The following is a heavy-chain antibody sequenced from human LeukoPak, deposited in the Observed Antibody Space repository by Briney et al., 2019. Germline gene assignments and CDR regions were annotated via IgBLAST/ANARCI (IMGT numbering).Heavy chain of an antibody. J-gene: IGHJ4*02. CDR1: GFSFSFYG. V-gene: IGHV3-33*01. D-gene: IGHD3-16*01. Sequence: GGSLRLSCAASGFSFSFYGMLWVRQAPGKGLEWVADIWYDGSNKYYADSVKGRFTISRDNSNNTLYLQMNSLRVEDTAVYYCARGGPEWPLDYWGQGTLVTVSS. CDR2: IWYDGSNK. CDR3: ARGGPEWPLDY.